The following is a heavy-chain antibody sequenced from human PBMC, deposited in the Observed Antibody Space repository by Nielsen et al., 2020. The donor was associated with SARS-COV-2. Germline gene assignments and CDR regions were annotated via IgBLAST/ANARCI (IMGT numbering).Heavy chain of an antibody. J-gene: IGHJ4*02. Sequence: GGSLRLSCAASGFTVSRKYMTWVRQAPGKGLEWVSVIFSGGRIEYADSVKGRFTISRDHSKNTLYLQMNSLKIDDTAVYYCVGGDSQDYWGQGALVTVSS. V-gene: IGHV3-53*01. CDR2: IFSGGRI. D-gene: IGHD2-21*02. CDR3: VGGDSQDY. CDR1: GFTVSRKY.